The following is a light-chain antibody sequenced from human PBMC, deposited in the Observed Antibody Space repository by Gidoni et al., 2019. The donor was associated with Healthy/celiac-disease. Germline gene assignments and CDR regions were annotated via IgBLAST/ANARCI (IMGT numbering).Light chain of an antibody. V-gene: IGKV3-15*01. CDR3: QQYNNWRGT. J-gene: IGKJ1*01. CDR2: GAS. Sequence: DIVMTQSPATLSVSPGERATHACRASQSVSSNLAWYQQKPGQAPRLLIYGASTRATGIPARFSGSGSGTEFTLTISSLQSEEFAVYYCQQYNNWRGTFGQGTKVEIK. CDR1: QSVSSN.